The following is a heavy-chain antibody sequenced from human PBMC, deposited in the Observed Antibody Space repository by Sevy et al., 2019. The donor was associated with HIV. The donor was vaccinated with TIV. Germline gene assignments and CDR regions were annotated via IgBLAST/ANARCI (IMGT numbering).Heavy chain of an antibody. CDR2: ISYDGSNK. D-gene: IGHD3-10*01. CDR3: ARGDDRGYFDY. V-gene: IGHV3-30-3*01. Sequence: GGSLRLSCAASGFTFSSYATHWVRQAPGKGLEWVAVISYDGSNKYYADSVKGRFTISRDNSKNTLYLQMNSLRAEDTAVYYCARGDDRGYFDYWGQGTLVTVSS. J-gene: IGHJ4*02. CDR1: GFTFSSYA.